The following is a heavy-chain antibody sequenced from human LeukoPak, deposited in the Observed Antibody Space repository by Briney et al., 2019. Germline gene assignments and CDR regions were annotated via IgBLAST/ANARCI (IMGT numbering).Heavy chain of an antibody. D-gene: IGHD5-18*01. Sequence: SETLSLTCTVSGFFVSSGYYWGWIRQPPGKGLEWIGSIYHRGTTYYNPSRKSRVTISVDTSKNQFSLKLSSVTAADTAVYYCARTTEGGYTYDYFYYYYMDVWGKGTTVTISS. J-gene: IGHJ6*03. CDR3: ARTTEGGYTYDYFYYYYMDV. V-gene: IGHV4-38-2*02. CDR2: IYHRGTT. CDR1: GFFVSSGYY.